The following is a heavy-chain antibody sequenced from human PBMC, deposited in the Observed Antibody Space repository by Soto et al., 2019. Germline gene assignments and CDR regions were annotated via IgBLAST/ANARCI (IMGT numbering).Heavy chain of an antibody. J-gene: IGHJ5*01. CDR2: IGGTGSDT. CDR3: VKDAVPYNGKWDWFDS. D-gene: IGHD1-26*01. CDR1: RFTFSDFA. Sequence: DVQLLESGGGLVQPGGSLTLSCAASRFTFSDFAMSWVRQAPGKGLEWVSSIGGTGSDTYYADSVKGRFTISRDNSRNTLFLQMDNLRDEDTAVYYCVKDAVPYNGKWDWFDSWGQGTLVTVSS. V-gene: IGHV3-23*01.